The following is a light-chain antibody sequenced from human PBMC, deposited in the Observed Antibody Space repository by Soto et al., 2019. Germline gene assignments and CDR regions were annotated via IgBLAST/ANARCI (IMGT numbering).Light chain of an antibody. J-gene: IGKJ5*01. Sequence: IQVTQSPSSLSASVGDRVTITCRASQGITSYLAWYQQKPGKAPKLLIYAASALQTGVSSRFSGSGYGTDFALTISNLQPEDFATYYCQQSYSTITFGQGTRLEVK. CDR3: QQSYSTIT. CDR2: AAS. CDR1: QGITSY. V-gene: IGKV1-9*01.